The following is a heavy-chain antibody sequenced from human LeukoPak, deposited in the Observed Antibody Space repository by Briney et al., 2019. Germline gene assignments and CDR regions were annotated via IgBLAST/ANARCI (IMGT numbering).Heavy chain of an antibody. CDR1: GFTVSSNY. Sequence: GGSLRLSCAASGFTVSSNYMSWVRQAPGKGLEWVSVIYSGGSTYYADSVKGRFTISRDNSKNTLYLQMNSLRAEDTAVYYCARECDWLLCRDQPRGAFDIWGQGTMVTVSS. D-gene: IGHD3-9*01. V-gene: IGHV3-66*01. CDR2: IYSGGST. J-gene: IGHJ3*02. CDR3: ARECDWLLCRDQPRGAFDI.